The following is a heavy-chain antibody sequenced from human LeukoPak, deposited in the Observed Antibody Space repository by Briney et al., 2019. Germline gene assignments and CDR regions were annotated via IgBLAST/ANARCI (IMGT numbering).Heavy chain of an antibody. Sequence: SETLSLTCTVSGGSITSYYWSWIRQPAGKGLEWIGRIYVTESTTYNPSLKSRVTISIDTSKNQFSLKLTSVTAADTAVYYCARGRGSGWYGVMTPDMDVWGRGTTVTVSS. CDR2: IYVTEST. CDR3: ARGRGSGWYGVMTPDMDV. CDR1: GGSITSYY. J-gene: IGHJ6*03. D-gene: IGHD6-19*01. V-gene: IGHV4-4*07.